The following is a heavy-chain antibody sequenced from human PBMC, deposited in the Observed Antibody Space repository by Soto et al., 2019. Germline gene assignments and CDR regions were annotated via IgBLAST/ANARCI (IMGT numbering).Heavy chain of an antibody. Sequence: ASVKVSCKASGCTFSSYAISWVRQAPGQGLEWMGGIIPIFGTANYAQKFQGRVTITADESTSTAYMELSSLRSEDTAVYYCARVRWQNSYGMEFWGQATTVIVSS. CDR2: IIPIFGTA. V-gene: IGHV1-69*13. CDR1: GCTFSSYA. J-gene: IGHJ6*02. CDR3: ARVRWQNSYGMEF.